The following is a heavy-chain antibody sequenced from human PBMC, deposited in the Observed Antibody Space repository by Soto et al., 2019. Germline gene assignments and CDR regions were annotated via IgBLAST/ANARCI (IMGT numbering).Heavy chain of an antibody. Sequence: QVQLVQSGAEMKKPGSSVTVSCKASGGTFSSFSINWVRQAPGQGLEWMGGIIPILTTADYAQKFQDRVTITADVPTTTVYMTLRSLRSDATAIYDCAKYQRLSGMQVWGQGTTVTVSS. J-gene: IGHJ6*02. V-gene: IGHV1-69*12. CDR3: AKYQRLSGMQV. CDR2: IIPILTTA. D-gene: IGHD3-16*02. CDR1: GGTFSSFS.